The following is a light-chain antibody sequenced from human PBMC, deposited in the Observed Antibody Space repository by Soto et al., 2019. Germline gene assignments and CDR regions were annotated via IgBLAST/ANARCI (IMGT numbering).Light chain of an antibody. Sequence: DIKMTQSPSSLSASVGDRVTITCQASQDINKNLIWYQQKPGKAPKLLIYDASDLETGVPSRFSGSGSGTDFTLTISSLEPEDFAVYYCQQRSNWPITFGQGTKVDIK. CDR1: QDINKN. CDR3: QQRSNWPIT. CDR2: DAS. J-gene: IGKJ1*01. V-gene: IGKV1-33*01.